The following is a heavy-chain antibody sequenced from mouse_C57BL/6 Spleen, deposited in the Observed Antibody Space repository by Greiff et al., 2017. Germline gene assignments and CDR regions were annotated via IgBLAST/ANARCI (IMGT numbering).Heavy chain of an antibody. CDR1: GYTFTDYE. Sequence: QVQLQQSGAELVRPGASVTLSCKASGYTFTDYEMHWVKQTPVHGLEWIGAIDPETGGTAYNQKFKGKAILTAYKSSSTAYMELRILTSEDSAVFYCTREGDHVRNCGWGQFATLT. V-gene: IGHV1-15*01. CDR3: TREGDHVRNCG. D-gene: IGHD2-14*01. J-gene: IGHJ2*01. CDR2: IDPETGGT.